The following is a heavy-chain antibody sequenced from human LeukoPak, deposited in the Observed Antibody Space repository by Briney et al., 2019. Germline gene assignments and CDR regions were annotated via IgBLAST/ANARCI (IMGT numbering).Heavy chain of an antibody. Sequence: GGSLRLSCAASGFTFSSYAMSWVRQAPGKGLEWVSAISGSGGSTYYADSVKGRFTISRDNSKNTLYLQMNSLRAEDTAVYYCAKDFGLIAAAGTGYFDYWGQGTLVTVSS. D-gene: IGHD6-13*01. CDR3: AKDFGLIAAAGTGYFDY. CDR2: ISGSGGST. CDR1: GFTFSSYA. J-gene: IGHJ4*02. V-gene: IGHV3-23*01.